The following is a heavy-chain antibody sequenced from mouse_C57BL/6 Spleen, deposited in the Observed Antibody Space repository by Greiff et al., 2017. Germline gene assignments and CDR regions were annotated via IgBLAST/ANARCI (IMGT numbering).Heavy chain of an antibody. J-gene: IGHJ2*01. CDR2: IYPGSGST. V-gene: IGHV1-55*01. CDR1: GYTFTSYW. CDR3: ARNTTVVAPLFDY. D-gene: IGHD1-1*01. Sequence: QVQLKQPGAELVQPGASVKMSCKASGYTFTSYWITWVKQRPGQGLEWIGDIYPGSGSTNYNEKFKSKATLTVDTSSSTAYMQLSSLTSEDSAVYYCARNTTVVAPLFDYWGQGTTLTVSS.